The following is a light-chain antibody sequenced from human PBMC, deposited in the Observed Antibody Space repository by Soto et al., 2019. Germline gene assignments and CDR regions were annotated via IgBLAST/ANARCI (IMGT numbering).Light chain of an antibody. CDR1: SSDVGGYNY. V-gene: IGLV2-14*01. J-gene: IGLJ1*01. CDR2: EVS. Sequence: QSVLTQPASVSGSPGHSITISCTGTSSDVGGYNYVSWYQQYPGKATKLMIYEVSNRPSGVSNRFSGSKSGNTASLTISGLQAEDEADYYCISYTSSSTLVFGTGTKLTVL. CDR3: ISYTSSSTLV.